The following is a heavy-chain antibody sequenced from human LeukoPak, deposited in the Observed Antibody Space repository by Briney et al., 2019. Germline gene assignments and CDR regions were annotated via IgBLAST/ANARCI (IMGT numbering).Heavy chain of an antibody. D-gene: IGHD2-2*01. V-gene: IGHV3-23*01. CDR2: ITNTGGST. CDR1: GFTFSSYA. J-gene: IGHJ4*02. Sequence: PGESLRLSCAASGFTFSSYAMSWVRQAPGKGLEWVSAITNTGGSTYYADSVKGRFTISRDKSKNTLYLQMNSLRAEDTAIYYCASTSYFEYWGQGTLVTVSS. CDR3: ASTSYFEY.